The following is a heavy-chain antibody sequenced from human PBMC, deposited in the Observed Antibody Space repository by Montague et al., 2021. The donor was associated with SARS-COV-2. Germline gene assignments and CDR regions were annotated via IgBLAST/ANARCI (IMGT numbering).Heavy chain of an antibody. V-gene: IGHV3-7*03. CDR2: IKQDGSEK. J-gene: IGHJ3*02. CDR1: GFTFSSYW. D-gene: IGHD1-26*01. CDR3: ARGPWDEELLWHDAFDI. Sequence: SLRLSCAASGFTFSSYWMSWVRQAPGKGLEWVANIKQDGSEKYYVDSVKGRFTISRDNAKNSLYLQMNSLRAEDTAVYYCARGPWDEELLWHDAFDIWGQGTMVTVSS.